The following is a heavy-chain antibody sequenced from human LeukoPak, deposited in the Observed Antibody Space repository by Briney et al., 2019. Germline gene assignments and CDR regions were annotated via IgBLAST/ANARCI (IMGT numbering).Heavy chain of an antibody. CDR1: GYTFINND. CDR2: IDPKNGNR. J-gene: IGHJ5*02. Sequence: GSVKVSCKASGYTFINNDINWVRQAPGQGLEWMAWIDPKNGNRGYAQNFQGRVTMTTDTSISTAYMELSSLRSEDTAVYYCARSHTRKGFCGGGRCYPAVWWFDPWGQGTLVTVSS. CDR3: ARSHTRKGFCGGGRCYPAVWWFDP. V-gene: IGHV1-8*01. D-gene: IGHD2-15*01.